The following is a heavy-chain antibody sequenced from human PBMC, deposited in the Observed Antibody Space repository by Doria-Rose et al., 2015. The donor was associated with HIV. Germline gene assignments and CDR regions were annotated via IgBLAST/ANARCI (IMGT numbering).Heavy chain of an antibody. CDR2: IFSDDER. Sequence: SGPVLVKPTETLTLTCTVSGVSLSSPGMGVSWIRQPPGKALEWLANIFSDDERSYTTSLTSRLTISRGTSKSKVFLPMTDMDPVDTATYYCARIKSSRWYHKYYFDFWGQGTLVIVSA. D-gene: IGHD6-13*01. V-gene: IGHV2-26*01. CDR1: GVSLSSPGMG. J-gene: IGHJ4*02. CDR3: ARIKSSRWYHKYYFDF.